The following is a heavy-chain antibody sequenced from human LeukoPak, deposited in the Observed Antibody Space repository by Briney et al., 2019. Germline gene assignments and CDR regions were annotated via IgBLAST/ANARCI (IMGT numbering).Heavy chain of an antibody. V-gene: IGHV3-33*01. D-gene: IGHD1-1*01. CDR3: ARDSQYNWKRDYYYGMDV. J-gene: IGHJ6*02. CDR1: GFTFSSYG. Sequence: PGGSLRLSCAASGFTFSSYGMHWVRQAPGKGLEWVAVIWYDGSNKYYADSVKGRFTISRDNSKNTLYLQMNSLRAEDTAVYYCARDSQYNWKRDYYYGMDVWGQGTTVTVSS. CDR2: IWYDGSNK.